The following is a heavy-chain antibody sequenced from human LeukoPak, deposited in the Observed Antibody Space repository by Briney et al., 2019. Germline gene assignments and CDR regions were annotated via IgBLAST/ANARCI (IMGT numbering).Heavy chain of an antibody. CDR3: ARRDYYGSGSYWDNWFDP. J-gene: IGHJ5*02. CDR1: GGSISSGGYY. Sequence: SETLSLTCTVSGGSISSGGYYWSWIRQHPGKGLEWIGYIYYSGSTYYNPSLKSRVTISVDTSKNQFSLKLSSVTAADTAVYYCARRDYYGSGSYWDNWFDPWGQGTLVTVSS. D-gene: IGHD3-10*01. V-gene: IGHV4-31*03. CDR2: IYYSGST.